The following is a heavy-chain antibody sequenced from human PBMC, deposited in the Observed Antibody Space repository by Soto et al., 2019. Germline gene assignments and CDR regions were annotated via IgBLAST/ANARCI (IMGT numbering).Heavy chain of an antibody. CDR2: IIPIFGTA. Sequence: EASVKVSCKASGGTFSSYAISWVRQAPGQGLEWMGGIIPIFGTANYAQKFQGRVTITADESTSTAYMELSSLRSEDTAVYYCARVDSPPDYYDSSGYYSGAFDIWGQGTMVTVSS. J-gene: IGHJ3*02. V-gene: IGHV1-69*13. CDR3: ARVDSPPDYYDSSGYYSGAFDI. CDR1: GGTFSSYA. D-gene: IGHD3-22*01.